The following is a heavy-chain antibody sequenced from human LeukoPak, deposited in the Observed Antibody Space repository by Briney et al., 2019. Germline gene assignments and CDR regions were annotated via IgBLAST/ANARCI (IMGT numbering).Heavy chain of an antibody. Sequence: PGGSLRLSCAASGFTFSSYAMSWVRQAPGKGLEWVSAISGSGGSTYYADSVKGRFTISRDNSKNTLYLQMNSLRAEDTAVYYCAKSTGKQTYDPSGSNIVFDYWGQGTLVTVSS. V-gene: IGHV3-23*01. CDR3: AKSTGKQTYDPSGSNIVFDY. CDR1: GFTFSSYA. CDR2: ISGSGGST. D-gene: IGHD3-22*01. J-gene: IGHJ4*02.